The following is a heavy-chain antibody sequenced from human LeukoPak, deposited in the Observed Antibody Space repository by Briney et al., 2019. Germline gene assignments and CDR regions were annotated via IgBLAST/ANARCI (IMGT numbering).Heavy chain of an antibody. CDR1: GFTFSAHP. V-gene: IGHV3-48*01. CDR3: ARSKDGYSVFDY. CDR2: ISSSGSPI. J-gene: IGHJ4*02. Sequence: GGSLRLSCAASGFTFSAHPMNWVRQAPGKGLEWPSYISSSGSPIYFADSVKGRFTISRDNAKNSLYLQMNSLRAEDTAVYYCARSKDGYSVFDYWGQGNLVTVSS. D-gene: IGHD5-24*01.